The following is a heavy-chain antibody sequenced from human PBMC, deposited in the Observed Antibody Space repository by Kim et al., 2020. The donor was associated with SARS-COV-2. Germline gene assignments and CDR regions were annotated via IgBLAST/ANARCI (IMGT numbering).Heavy chain of an antibody. V-gene: IGHV4-39*01. CDR1: GGSISSSSYY. CDR3: ARGPEGGGSCYFDY. Sequence: SETLSLTCTVSGGSISSSSYYWGWIRQPPGKGLEWIGSIYYSGSTYYNPSLKSRVTISVDTSKNQFSLKLSSVTAADTAVYYCARGPEGGGSCYFDYWGQGTLVTVSS. D-gene: IGHD2-15*01. CDR2: IYYSGST. J-gene: IGHJ4*02.